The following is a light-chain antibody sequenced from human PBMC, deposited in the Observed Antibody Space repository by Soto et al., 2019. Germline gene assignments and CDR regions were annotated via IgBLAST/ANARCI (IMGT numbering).Light chain of an antibody. CDR3: QQLNSYPLR. V-gene: IGKV1-5*03. CDR1: QTISTL. CDR2: KAS. Sequence: DIQMTQSPSTLSASVGDRVTITCRASQTISTLLAWYQQRPGKAPNLLIYKASSLESGVPSRFSGSGSGTEFTLTISSLQPEDFATYYCQQLNSYPLRFGPGTKVDIK. J-gene: IGKJ3*01.